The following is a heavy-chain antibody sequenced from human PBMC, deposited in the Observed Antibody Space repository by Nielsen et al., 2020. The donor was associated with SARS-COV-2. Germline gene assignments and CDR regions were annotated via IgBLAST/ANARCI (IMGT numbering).Heavy chain of an antibody. D-gene: IGHD1-7*01. CDR3: ARDKGWNYVFLDF. J-gene: IGHJ4*02. Sequence: SETLSLTCTVSGGSISSYYWSWIRQPPGKGLEWIGYIYYSGSTNYNPSLKSRVTISVDTSKNQFSLKLSSVTAADTALYYCARDKGWNYVFLDFWGQGTLVTVSS. V-gene: IGHV4-59*01. CDR2: IYYSGST. CDR1: GGSISSYY.